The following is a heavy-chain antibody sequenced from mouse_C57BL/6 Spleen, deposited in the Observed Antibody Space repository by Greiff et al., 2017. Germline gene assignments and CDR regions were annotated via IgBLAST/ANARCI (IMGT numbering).Heavy chain of an antibody. CDR3: AREAYYGSLSY. CDR1: GFTFSDYY. D-gene: IGHD1-1*01. V-gene: IGHV5-16*01. Sequence: EVKLVESEGGLVQPGSSMKLSCTASGFTFSDYYMAWVRQVPEKGLEWVANINYDGSSTYYLDSLKSRFIISRDNAKNILYLQMSSLKSEDTATYDCAREAYYGSLSYWGKGTLVTVSA. CDR2: INYDGSST. J-gene: IGHJ3*01.